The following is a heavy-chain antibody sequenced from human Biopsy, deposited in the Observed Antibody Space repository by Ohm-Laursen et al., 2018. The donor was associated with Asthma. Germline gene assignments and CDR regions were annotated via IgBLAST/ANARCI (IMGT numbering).Heavy chain of an antibody. J-gene: IGHJ4*02. CDR1: GFTFSNYG. V-gene: IGHV3-30*18. CDR2: ISFDGSNK. D-gene: IGHD1-26*01. Sequence: SLRLSYSASGFTFSNYGMHWVRQAPGKGLDWVAVISFDGSNKNYTDSVKGRFTISRDNSRNTLHLQMNSLRAEDTAVYYCAKDVFPGWELRRGPDYWGQGTLVTVSA. CDR3: AKDVFPGWELRRGPDY.